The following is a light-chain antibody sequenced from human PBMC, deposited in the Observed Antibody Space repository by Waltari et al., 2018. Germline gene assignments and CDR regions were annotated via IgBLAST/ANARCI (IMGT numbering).Light chain of an antibody. Sequence: ILMTQSPPSLSAAVGDRATITCRASQGINNYLSWFQQKSGKAPKSLIYGASSLQSGVPSKFSGSGSGTDFTLTISSLQPEDFATYYCLQYNSYPRTFGQGTKVEIK. V-gene: IGKV1-16*02. CDR1: QGINNY. CDR2: GAS. J-gene: IGKJ1*01. CDR3: LQYNSYPRT.